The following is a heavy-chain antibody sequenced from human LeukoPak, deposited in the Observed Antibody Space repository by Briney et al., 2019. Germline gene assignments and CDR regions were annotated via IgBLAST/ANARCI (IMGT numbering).Heavy chain of an antibody. J-gene: IGHJ4*02. Sequence: SETLSLTCTVSGDSISSGDYCWTWLRQHPGKGLEWIGCIYYSGSTYYNLSLKSRVIISTDTSKNHFSLKLSSVTAADTALYYCARVREATIAPFFDYWGQGILVTVSS. V-gene: IGHV4-31*03. CDR3: ARVREATIAPFFDY. CDR1: GDSISSGDYC. D-gene: IGHD6-13*01. CDR2: IYYSGST.